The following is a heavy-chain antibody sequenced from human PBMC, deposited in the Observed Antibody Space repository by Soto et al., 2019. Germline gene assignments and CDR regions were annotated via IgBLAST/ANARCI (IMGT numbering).Heavy chain of an antibody. Sequence: GGSLRLSCAASGFTFSNAWMNWVRQAPGKGLEWVGRIKSKTDGGTTDYAAPVKGRFTISRDDSKNTLYLQMNSLKTEDTAVYYCTTEGIVVVPAAIEQDRDYYYGMDVWGQGTTVTVSS. CDR2: IKSKTDGGTT. CDR3: TTEGIVVVPAAIEQDRDYYYGMDV. CDR1: GFTFSNAW. J-gene: IGHJ6*02. V-gene: IGHV3-15*07. D-gene: IGHD2-2*01.